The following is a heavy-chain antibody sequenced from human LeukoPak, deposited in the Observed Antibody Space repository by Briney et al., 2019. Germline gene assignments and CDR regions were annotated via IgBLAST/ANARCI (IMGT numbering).Heavy chain of an antibody. D-gene: IGHD4-11*01. CDR2: IYYSGST. Sequence: SETLSLTCTVSGGSISSYYWSWIRQPPGKGLEWIGYIYYSGSTNYDPSLKSRVTISVDKSKNQFSLKLSSVTAADTAVYYCARAQQFFDPWGQGTLVTVSS. V-gene: IGHV4-59*12. CDR3: ARAQQFFDP. CDR1: GGSISSYY. J-gene: IGHJ5*02.